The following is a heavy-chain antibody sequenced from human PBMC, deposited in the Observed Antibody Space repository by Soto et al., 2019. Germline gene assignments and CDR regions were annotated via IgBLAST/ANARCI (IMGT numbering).Heavy chain of an antibody. CDR3: AAYLVGATAGGGY. J-gene: IGHJ4*02. Sequence: AAVKVSCKACGYTFTSYGISWVRQATGQGIEWMGWMSAYNGNTNYAQKLQGRVTLTTETSTSTAYMGLRSRRSDATAVYYCAAYLVGATAGGGYWGQGTLVPVSS. CDR1: GYTFTSYG. D-gene: IGHD1-26*01. CDR2: MSAYNGNT. V-gene: IGHV1-18*01.